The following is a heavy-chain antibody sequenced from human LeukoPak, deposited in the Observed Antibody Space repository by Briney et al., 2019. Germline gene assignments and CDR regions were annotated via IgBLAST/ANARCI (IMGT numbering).Heavy chain of an antibody. CDR2: ISGSGGST. CDR3: TKGQLWASGRAFDI. V-gene: IGHV3-23*01. D-gene: IGHD3-16*01. CDR1: GFTFSSYA. Sequence: GGSLRLSCAASGFTFSSYAMSWVRQAPGKGLEWVSGISGSGGSTYYADSVKGRFTISRDNSKNTLYLQMNNLRPEDTAVCYCTKGQLWASGRAFDIWGQGTMVTVSS. J-gene: IGHJ3*02.